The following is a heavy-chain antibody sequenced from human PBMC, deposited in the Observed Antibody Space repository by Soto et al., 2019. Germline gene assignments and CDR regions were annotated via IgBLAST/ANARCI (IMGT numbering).Heavy chain of an antibody. J-gene: IGHJ2*01. CDR1: GFTFSTYS. CDR2: ISSSSSYI. Sequence: GGSLRLSCAASGFTFSTYSMNWVRQAPGKGLEWVSSISSSSSYIYYADSVKGRFTISRDNAKNPLYLQMNSLRAEDTAVYYCARPDRDWYFDLWGRGTLVTVSS. CDR3: ARPDRDWYFDL. V-gene: IGHV3-21*01.